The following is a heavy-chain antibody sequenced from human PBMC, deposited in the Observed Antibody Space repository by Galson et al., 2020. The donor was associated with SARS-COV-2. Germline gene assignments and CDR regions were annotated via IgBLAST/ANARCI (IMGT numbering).Heavy chain of an antibody. CDR1: GFTFDDYA. CDR3: AKAFYCSSTSCSYGMDV. V-gene: IGHV3-43*02. J-gene: IGHJ6*02. CDR2: ISGDGGST. Sequence: GESLKISCAASGFTFDDYAMHWVRQAPGKGLEWVSLISGDGGSTYYADSVKGRFTISRDNSKNSLYLQMNSLRTEDTALYYCAKAFYCSSTSCSYGMDVWGQGTTVTVSS. D-gene: IGHD2-2*01.